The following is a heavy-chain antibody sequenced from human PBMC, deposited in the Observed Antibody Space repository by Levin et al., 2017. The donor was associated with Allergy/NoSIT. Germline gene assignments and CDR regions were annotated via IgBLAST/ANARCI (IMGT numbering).Heavy chain of an antibody. V-gene: IGHV3-7*01. D-gene: IGHD1-7*01. Sequence: GGSLRLSCAASGFTFSSYWMSWVRQAPGKGLEWVANIKQDGSEKYYVDSVKGRFTISRDNAKNSLYLQMNSLRAEDTAVYYCARDTYNWNSRAANYYNDGMDVWGQGTTVTVSS. CDR3: ARDTYNWNSRAANYYNDGMDV. J-gene: IGHJ6*02. CDR2: IKQDGSEK. CDR1: GFTFSSYW.